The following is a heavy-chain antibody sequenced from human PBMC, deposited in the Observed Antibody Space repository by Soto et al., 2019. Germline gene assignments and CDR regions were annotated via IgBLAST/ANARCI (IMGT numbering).Heavy chain of an antibody. CDR3: ARYSPFLWFGMDV. V-gene: IGHV4-31*03. Sequence: QVQLQESGPGLVKPSQTLSLTCTVSGGSISSGGYYWSWIRQHPRKGLEWIGYIYYSGSTYYNPSLKSRVTISVDTSKNQFSLKLSSVTAADTDVYYCARYSPFLWFGMDVWGQGTTVTVSS. J-gene: IGHJ6*02. CDR1: GGSISSGGYY. D-gene: IGHD3-10*01. CDR2: IYYSGST.